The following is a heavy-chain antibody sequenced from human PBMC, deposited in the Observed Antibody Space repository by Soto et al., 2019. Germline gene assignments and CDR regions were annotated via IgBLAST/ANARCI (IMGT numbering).Heavy chain of an antibody. CDR3: SRGTSIPASGDY. CDR2: VSAYNGQR. CDR1: GYTFTNYV. Sequence: QVQLVQSGAEVKKPGASVKVSCKASGYTFTNYVINWVRQAPGQGLEWLGWVSAYNGQRRYAQRVQARVIMTTDTSTPTAYMELRSLRSDDTAVYYCSRGTSIPASGDYWGQGTLVTVSS. D-gene: IGHD6-6*01. V-gene: IGHV1-18*01. J-gene: IGHJ4*01.